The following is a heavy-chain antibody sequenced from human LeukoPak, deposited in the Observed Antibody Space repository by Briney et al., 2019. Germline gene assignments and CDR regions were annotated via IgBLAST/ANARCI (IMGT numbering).Heavy chain of an antibody. Sequence: ASVKVSCKASGYTFTGYYIHWVRQAPGQGLEWVGRVNPNTGGTNYAQKFQGRVTMTRDTSISTAYMELRRLRSDDTAVYYCARPGSPPPFVYYYYGMDVWGQGTTVTVSS. CDR1: GYTFTGYY. J-gene: IGHJ6*02. CDR2: VNPNTGGT. CDR3: ARPGSPPPFVYYYYGMDV. V-gene: IGHV1-2*06. D-gene: IGHD3-10*01.